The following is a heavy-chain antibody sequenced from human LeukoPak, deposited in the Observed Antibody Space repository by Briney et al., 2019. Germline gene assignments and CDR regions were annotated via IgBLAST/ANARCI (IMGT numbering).Heavy chain of an antibody. D-gene: IGHD3-9*01. CDR2: IYDSGST. V-gene: IGHV4-39*01. J-gene: IGHJ4*02. Sequence: SETLSLTCTVSGGSISSYHWGWIRQPPGKGLEWIGSIYDSGSTYYNPSLKSRVTISIDTSKNQFSLKLSSVTAADTAVYYCARHGHYDILTGYPYYFDYWGQGTLVTVSS. CDR1: GGSISSYH. CDR3: ARHGHYDILTGYPYYFDY.